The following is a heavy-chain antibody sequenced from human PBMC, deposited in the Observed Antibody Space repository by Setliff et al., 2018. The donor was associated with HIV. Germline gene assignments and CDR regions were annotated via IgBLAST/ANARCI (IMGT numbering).Heavy chain of an antibody. J-gene: IGHJ6*03. CDR3: ARTYLYYYYYYMDV. V-gene: IGHV4-4*07. CDR2: IYTSGST. CDR1: GGSISSYY. Sequence: SETLSLTCTVSGGSISSYYWSWIRQPAGKGLEWIGRIYTSGSTNYNPSLRSRVTMSVDTSKNQFSLKLSSVTAADTAVYYCARTYLYYYYYYMDVWGKGTTVTV. D-gene: IGHD2-2*01.